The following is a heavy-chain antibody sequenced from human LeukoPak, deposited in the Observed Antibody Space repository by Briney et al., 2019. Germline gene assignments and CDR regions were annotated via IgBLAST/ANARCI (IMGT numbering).Heavy chain of an antibody. J-gene: IGHJ6*03. CDR1: VGSISSLY. D-gene: IGHD4-17*01. CDR2: TSYSGTT. Sequence: SETLSLTCTGTVGSISSLYWNWIRPPPGKGLGWIEYTSYSGTTNYNPSLKSRVTISVDTSKNQFSLKLSSLTAADTAVYYCARSTVTTPNYYYYYMDVWGKGTTVTVSS. V-gene: IGHV4-59*01. CDR3: ARSTVTTPNYYYYYMDV.